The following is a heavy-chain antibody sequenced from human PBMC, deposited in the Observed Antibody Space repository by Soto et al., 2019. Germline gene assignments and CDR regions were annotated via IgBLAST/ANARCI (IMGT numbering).Heavy chain of an antibody. CDR3: ARVLHCGGDCYTFDY. D-gene: IGHD2-21*01. V-gene: IGHV1-46*03. J-gene: IGHJ4*02. Sequence: ASVKVSCKASGYTFTSYYMHWVRQAPGQGLEWMGIINPSGGSTSYAQKFQGRVTMTRDTSTSTVYMELSSLRSEDTAVYYCARVLHCGGDCYTFDYWGQGTLVTVSS. CDR2: INPSGGST. CDR1: GYTFTSYY.